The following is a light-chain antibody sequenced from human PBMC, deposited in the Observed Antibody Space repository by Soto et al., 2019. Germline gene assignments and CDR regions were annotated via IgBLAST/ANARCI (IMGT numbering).Light chain of an antibody. V-gene: IGLV2-23*02. CDR3: CSYAGSNVFV. J-gene: IGLJ1*01. CDR1: NSDIGNYNI. CDR2: EVT. Sequence: QSVVTQPASLSGSPAQPITISFTGSNSDIGNYNIVSWYQQHPDKAPQLIIYEVTKRPSGVSNRFSGSKSGNTASLTISGLQAEDEGDYHCCSYAGSNVFVFGTGTKVTVL.